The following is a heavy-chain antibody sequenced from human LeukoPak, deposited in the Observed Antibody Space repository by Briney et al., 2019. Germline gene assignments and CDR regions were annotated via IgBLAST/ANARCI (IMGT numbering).Heavy chain of an antibody. CDR3: ARDLRTPSDTNIAIDY. D-gene: IGHD4-23*01. CDR1: AFTFSNYW. CDR2: INSDGRLT. Sequence: PGGSLRLSCAASAFTFSNYWMHWVRQGPGKGLVWVSRINSDGRLTSYADSVKGRFTISRDNAKNTLYLQMNSLRAEDTAVYYCARDLRTPSDTNIAIDYWGQGTLVTVSS. V-gene: IGHV3-74*01. J-gene: IGHJ4*02.